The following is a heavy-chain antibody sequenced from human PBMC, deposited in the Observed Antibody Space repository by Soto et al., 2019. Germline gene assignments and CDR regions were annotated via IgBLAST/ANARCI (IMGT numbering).Heavy chain of an antibody. V-gene: IGHV3-30-3*01. CDR1: GFTFSSYA. CDR2: ITYDGSNT. CDR3: VGILGDY. Sequence: QVQLVESGGGVVQPGRSLRLSCAASGFTFSSYAMHWVRQAPGKGLEWVAVITYDGSNTYYADSVKGRFTISRDNSKNTLYLQMNSMRAEDTAVYYCVGILGDYWGHGTLVTVSS. J-gene: IGHJ4*01. D-gene: IGHD2-21*01.